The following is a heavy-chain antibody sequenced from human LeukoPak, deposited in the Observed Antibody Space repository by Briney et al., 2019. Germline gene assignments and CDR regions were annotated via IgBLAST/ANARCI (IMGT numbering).Heavy chain of an antibody. CDR1: GFTFSSYS. CDR3: AREAAAGGGYTDY. CDR2: INQDGSEK. J-gene: IGHJ4*02. V-gene: IGHV3-7*01. D-gene: IGHD6-13*01. Sequence: GGSLRLSCAASGFTFSSYSMNWVRQAPGKGLEWVGNINQDGSEKYYVDSLKGRFTISRDNAKNTLYLKMNSLRAEDTAVYYCAREAAAGGGYTDYWGQGTLVTVSS.